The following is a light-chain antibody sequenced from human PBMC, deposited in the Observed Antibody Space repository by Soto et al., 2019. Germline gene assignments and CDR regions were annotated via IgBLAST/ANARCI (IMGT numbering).Light chain of an antibody. CDR1: QSISSTY. V-gene: IGKV3-20*01. Sequence: EIVLTQSPGTLSLSPGERATLSCRASQSISSTYLAWYQQKPGQAPRLLIYGASSRDTGIPDRFSGSGSGTDFTLTISRLEPEDFAVYYCQQYGSSPITFGQGTRLEIK. CDR2: GAS. CDR3: QQYGSSPIT. J-gene: IGKJ5*01.